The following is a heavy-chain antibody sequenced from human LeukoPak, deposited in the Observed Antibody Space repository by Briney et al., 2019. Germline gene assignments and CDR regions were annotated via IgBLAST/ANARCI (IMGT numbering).Heavy chain of an antibody. CDR2: ISWDGGST. CDR1: GFTFDDYT. D-gene: IGHD4-17*01. Sequence: PGGSLRLSCAASGFTFDDYTMHWVRQAPGKGLEWVSLISWDGGSTYYADSVKGRFTISRDNAKSSLYLQMNSLRAEDTALYYCARHRTASDYWGQGTLATVSS. CDR3: ARHRTASDY. J-gene: IGHJ4*02. V-gene: IGHV3-43*01.